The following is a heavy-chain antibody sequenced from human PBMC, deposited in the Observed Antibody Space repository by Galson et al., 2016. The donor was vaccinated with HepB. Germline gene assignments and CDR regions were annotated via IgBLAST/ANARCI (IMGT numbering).Heavy chain of an antibody. J-gene: IGHJ4*02. D-gene: IGHD6-6*01. V-gene: IGHV4-59*12. CDR1: GDPTNNYY. CDR3: ARDEASRPGIDF. Sequence: SETLSLTCTVSGDPTNNYYWSWIRQPPGKGLEWVGYVYHTGGPNYNPSLGGRVTISVDTSNNHFSLKLTSMTAADTAVYFCARDEASRPGIDFWGQGTLVTVSS. CDR2: VYHTGGP.